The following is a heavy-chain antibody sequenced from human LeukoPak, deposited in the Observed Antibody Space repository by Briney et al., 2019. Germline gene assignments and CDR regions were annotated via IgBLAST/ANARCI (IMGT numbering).Heavy chain of an antibody. CDR3: ARDLRLEDVEMATMMDF. V-gene: IGHV3-21*01. CDR2: ISSSRRYI. J-gene: IGHJ4*02. D-gene: IGHD5-24*01. CDR1: GFTFTYYT. Sequence: GGSLRLSCTASGFTFTYYTMTWVRQPPGKGLEWVSSISSSRRYIYYADSVKGRFTISRDNTKNSLYPQMNTLRAEDTAVYFCARDLRLEDVEMATMMDFWGQGTLVTVSS.